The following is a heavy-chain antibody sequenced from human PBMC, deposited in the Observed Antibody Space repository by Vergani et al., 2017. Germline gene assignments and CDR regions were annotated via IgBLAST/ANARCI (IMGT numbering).Heavy chain of an antibody. CDR2: IYSGGST. Sequence: EVQLVESGGGLVQPGGSLRLSCAASGFTVSRNYMSWVRQAPGTGLEWVSVIYSGGSTYYADSVKGRFTISRHNSKNTLYLQMNSLRAEDTAVYYCARDRVDIVATTTYYYYYYGMDVWGQGTTVTVSS. J-gene: IGHJ6*02. V-gene: IGHV3-53*04. D-gene: IGHD5-12*01. CDR3: ARDRVDIVATTTYYYYYYGMDV. CDR1: GFTVSRNY.